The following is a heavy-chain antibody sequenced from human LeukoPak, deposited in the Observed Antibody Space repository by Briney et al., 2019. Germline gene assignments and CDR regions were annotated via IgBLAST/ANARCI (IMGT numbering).Heavy chain of an antibody. V-gene: IGHV3-11*04. CDR1: GFTFSNYY. CDR2: ITSRGSII. CDR3: ARSSPGVDY. D-gene: IGHD3-10*01. Sequence: GGSLRLSCAASGFTFSNYYMTWIRQTPGKGLEWVPYITSRGSIIYYADSVKGRFTISRDNTKNSLYLQMNSLRVEDTAIYYCARSSPGVDYWGQGTLVTVSS. J-gene: IGHJ4*02.